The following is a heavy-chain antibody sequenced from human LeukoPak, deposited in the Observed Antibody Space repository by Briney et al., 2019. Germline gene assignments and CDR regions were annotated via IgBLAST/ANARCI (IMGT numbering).Heavy chain of an antibody. Sequence: KESGPTLVNPTQTLTLTCTFSGFSLSTSGMCVSWIRQPPGKALEWLARIDWDNDQHYSTSLKTRLTISKDTSKNQVVLTMTNMDPVDTATYYCARATSGGFYGDYAFIDYWGQGTLVTVSS. CDR3: ARATSGGFYGDYAFIDY. D-gene: IGHD4-17*01. V-gene: IGHV2-70*12. CDR2: IDWDNDQ. J-gene: IGHJ4*02. CDR1: GFSLSTSGMC.